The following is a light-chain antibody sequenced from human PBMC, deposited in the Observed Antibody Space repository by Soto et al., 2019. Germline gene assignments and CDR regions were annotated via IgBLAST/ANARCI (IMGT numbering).Light chain of an antibody. Sequence: QSALTQPASVSGSPGQSITVSCTGINSDVGIYNLVSWYQHHPGKAPKLVIYEGTKRPSGVSSRFSGSTSGNTASLTVSGLQAEDEADYYCYSYAGSNNWVFGGGTKVTVL. CDR3: YSYAGSNNWV. CDR2: EGT. J-gene: IGLJ3*02. V-gene: IGLV2-23*01. CDR1: NSDVGIYNL.